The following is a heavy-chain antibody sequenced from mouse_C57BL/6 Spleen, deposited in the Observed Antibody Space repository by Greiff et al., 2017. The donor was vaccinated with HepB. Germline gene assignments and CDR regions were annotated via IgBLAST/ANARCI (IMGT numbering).Heavy chain of an antibody. CDR2: IRNKANGYTT. CDR1: GFTFTDYY. CDR3: ARYGGGYAYAMDY. V-gene: IGHV7-3*01. Sequence: EVKLVESGGGLVQPGGSLSLSCAASGFTFTDYYMSWVRQPPGKALEWLGFIRNKANGYTTEYSASVKGRFTISRDNSQSILYLQMNALRAEDSATYYCARYGGGYAYAMDYWGQGTSVTVSS. D-gene: IGHD2-2*01. J-gene: IGHJ4*01.